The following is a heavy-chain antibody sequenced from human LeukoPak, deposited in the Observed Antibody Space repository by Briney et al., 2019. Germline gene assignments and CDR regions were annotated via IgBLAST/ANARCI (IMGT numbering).Heavy chain of an antibody. CDR3: ARDYDSSGYYGSY. CDR1: GGSISSYY. CDR2: IYYSGST. J-gene: IGHJ4*02. V-gene: IGHV4-59*12. D-gene: IGHD3-22*01. Sequence: SETLSLTCTVSGGSISSYYWSWIRQPPGKGLEWIGYIYYSGSTNYNPSLKSRVTISVDTSKNQFSLKLSSVTAADTAVYYRARDYDSSGYYGSYWGQGTLVTVSS.